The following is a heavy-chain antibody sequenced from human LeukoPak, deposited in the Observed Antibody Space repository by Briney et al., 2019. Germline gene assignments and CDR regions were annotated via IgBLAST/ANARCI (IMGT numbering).Heavy chain of an antibody. V-gene: IGHV3-23*01. CDR1: GFTFSSYA. J-gene: IGHJ5*02. D-gene: IGHD2-2*01. CDR2: ISGSGSST. Sequence: GGSLRLSCAASGFTFSSYAMNWVRQAPGKGLEWVSGISGSGSSTYYADSVEGRFTISRDNSKSTLYLQMNSLRAEDTAVYYCAKDRHAPGRYCSTIICFPFDPWGQGTLVTVSS. CDR3: AKDRHAPGRYCSTIICFPFDP.